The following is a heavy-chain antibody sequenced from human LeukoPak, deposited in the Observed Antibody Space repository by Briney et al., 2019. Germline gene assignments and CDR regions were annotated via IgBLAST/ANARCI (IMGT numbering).Heavy chain of an antibody. V-gene: IGHV5-51*01. CDR3: ARQGFKWLTSLWFDP. J-gene: IGHJ5*02. CDR2: ICPGDSDT. CDR1: GYSFTSYW. Sequence: GESLKISCKGSGYSFTSYWIGWVRQMPGKGLEWMGIICPGDSDTRYSPSFQGQVTISADKSISTAYLQWSSLKASDTAMYYCARQGFKWLTSLWFDPWGQGTLVTVSS. D-gene: IGHD3-22*01.